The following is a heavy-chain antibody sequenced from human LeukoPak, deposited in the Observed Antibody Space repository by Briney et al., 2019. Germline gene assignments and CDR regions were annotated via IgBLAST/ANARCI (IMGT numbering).Heavy chain of an antibody. CDR3: AGSYIDRTALPLV. V-gene: IGHV3-7*01. CDR1: GFTFSTYW. CDR2: IRQDGSDE. D-gene: IGHD2-2*02. J-gene: IGHJ4*02. Sequence: GGSLRLSCATSGFTFSTYWMSWVRQAPGKGLEWVAHIRQDGSDEYYVDSVKGRFTISRDNAKNSLYLHMNSLRAEDTAVYYCAGSYIDRTALPLVWGQGTLVTVSS.